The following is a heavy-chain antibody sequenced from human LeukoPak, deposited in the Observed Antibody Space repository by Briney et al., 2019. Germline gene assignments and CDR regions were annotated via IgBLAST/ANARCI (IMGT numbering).Heavy chain of an antibody. J-gene: IGHJ6*03. CDR3: AIGYDILTGYSIYYYSYYMDV. CDR1: GGTFSRYA. V-gene: IGHV1-69*01. Sequence: GSSVKVFCXASGGTFSRYAISWVRQAPGQGLEWMGGIIPIFGTANYAQKFQGRVTITADESTSTSYMELSILRSEDTAVYYCAIGYDILTGYSIYYYSYYMDVWGKGTTVTVSS. D-gene: IGHD3-9*01. CDR2: IIPIFGTA.